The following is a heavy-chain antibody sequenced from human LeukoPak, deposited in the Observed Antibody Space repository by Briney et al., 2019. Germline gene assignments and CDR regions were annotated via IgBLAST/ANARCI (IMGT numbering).Heavy chain of an antibody. CDR2: IYYSGST. CDR1: GGSISSYY. D-gene: IGHD4-17*01. J-gene: IGHJ4*02. CDR3: ARDKSFGDPYPNSFDY. Sequence: PSETLSLTCTVSGGSISSYYWSWIRQPPGKGLEWIGYIYYSGSTNYNPSLKSRVTISVDTSKNQLSLKLSSVTAADTAVYYCARDKSFGDPYPNSFDYWGQGTLVTVSS. V-gene: IGHV4-59*01.